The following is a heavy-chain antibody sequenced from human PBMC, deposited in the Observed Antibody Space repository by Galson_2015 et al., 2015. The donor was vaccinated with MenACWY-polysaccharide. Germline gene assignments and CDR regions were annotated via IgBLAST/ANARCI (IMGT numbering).Heavy chain of an antibody. CDR3: AKAEECEVTEYDLEY. Sequence: SLRLSCAGSGFAFSNYAMSWVRQAPGKGLEWVSLIHNDAATTGYADFVKGRFTISRDKSKNTVYLQMNSLSAEDTAIYYCAKAEECEVTEYDLEYCGHGTVVTV. CDR1: GFAFSNYA. CDR2: IHNDAATT. V-gene: IGHV3-23*01. J-gene: IGHJ4*01. D-gene: IGHD3-3*01.